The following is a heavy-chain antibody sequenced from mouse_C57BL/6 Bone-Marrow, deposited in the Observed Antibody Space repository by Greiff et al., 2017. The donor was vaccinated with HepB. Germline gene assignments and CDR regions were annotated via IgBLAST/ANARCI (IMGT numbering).Heavy chain of an antibody. Sequence: DVHLVESGGGLVQPKGSLKLSCAASGFSFNTYAMNWVRQAPGKGLEWVARIRSKSNNYATYYADSVKDRFTISRDDSESMLYLQMNNLKTEDTAMYYCVRQLRLRPFAYWGQGTLVTVSA. V-gene: IGHV10-1*01. CDR2: IRSKSNNYAT. J-gene: IGHJ3*01. D-gene: IGHD3-2*02. CDR1: GFSFNTYA. CDR3: VRQLRLRPFAY.